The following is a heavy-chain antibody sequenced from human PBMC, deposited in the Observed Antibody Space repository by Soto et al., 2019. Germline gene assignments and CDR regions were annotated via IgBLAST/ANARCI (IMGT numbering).Heavy chain of an antibody. CDR1: GYTFTGYY. V-gene: IGHV1-2*04. J-gene: IGHJ5*02. D-gene: IGHD1-26*01. Sequence: QVQLVQSGAEVKKPGASVKVSCKASGYTFTGYYMPWVRQAPGQGLEWMGWINHNSGGTNYAQKFQGWVTMTRDTSISTAYMELSRLRSDATAVYYCAREGWELLGRRFDPWGQGTLVTVSS. CDR3: AREGWELLGRRFDP. CDR2: INHNSGGT.